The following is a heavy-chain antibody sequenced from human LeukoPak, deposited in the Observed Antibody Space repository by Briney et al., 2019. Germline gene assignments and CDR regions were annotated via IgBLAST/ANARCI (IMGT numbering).Heavy chain of an antibody. D-gene: IGHD3-22*01. J-gene: IGHJ4*02. CDR1: GFTFSSYA. V-gene: IGHV3-30-3*01. Sequence: GGSPRLSCAASGFTFSSYAMHWVRQAPGKGLEWVAVISYDGSNKYYADSVKGRFTISRDNSKNTLYLQMNSLRAEDTAVYYCARGAYYYDSSGYYWGQGTLVTVSS. CDR3: ARGAYYYDSSGYY. CDR2: ISYDGSNK.